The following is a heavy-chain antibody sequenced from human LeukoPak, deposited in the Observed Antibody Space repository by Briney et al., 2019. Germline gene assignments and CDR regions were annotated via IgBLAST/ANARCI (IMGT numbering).Heavy chain of an antibody. Sequence: PGGSLRLPCAASGFTFSNYAMMWVRQAPGKRLEWISSITGSGDGTYYADSVRGRFTISRDNSENTLFLQVNSLRAEDTAVYFCVKGFVHPTYYFDYWGQGTLVTVSS. J-gene: IGHJ4*02. CDR3: VKGFVHPTYYFDY. D-gene: IGHD3-10*01. V-gene: IGHV3-23*01. CDR2: ITGSGDGT. CDR1: GFTFSNYA.